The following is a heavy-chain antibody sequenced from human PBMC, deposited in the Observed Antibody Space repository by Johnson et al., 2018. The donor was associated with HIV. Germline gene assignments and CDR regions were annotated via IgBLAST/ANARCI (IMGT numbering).Heavy chain of an antibody. Sequence: VQLVESGGGSVQPGTSLRLSCAASGFTFSSFAMHWVRQAPGKGPEWLSYISSSGSTKYYVESVKGRFTISRDNAKNSLYLQMNSLRAEDTAVYYCARDQEQLVPWDAVDIWGQGTMVTVSS. J-gene: IGHJ3*02. CDR3: ARDQEQLVPWDAVDI. CDR1: GFTFSSFA. CDR2: ISSSGSTK. D-gene: IGHD6-6*01. V-gene: IGHV3-48*04.